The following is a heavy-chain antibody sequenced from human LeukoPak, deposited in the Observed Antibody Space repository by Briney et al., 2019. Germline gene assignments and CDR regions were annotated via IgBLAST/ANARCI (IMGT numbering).Heavy chain of an antibody. CDR2: MNPNSGST. V-gene: IGHV1-8*03. J-gene: IGHJ4*02. CDR3: ARGRSTGYPYYFES. D-gene: IGHD5-12*01. Sequence: ASVKVSCKASGYTFTSYDINWVRQATGQGLEWMGWMNPNSGSTGYAQKFQGRVTITRNTSISTAYMELSGLRSEDTAVYYCARGRSTGYPYYFESWGQGTLVTVSS. CDR1: GYTFTSYD.